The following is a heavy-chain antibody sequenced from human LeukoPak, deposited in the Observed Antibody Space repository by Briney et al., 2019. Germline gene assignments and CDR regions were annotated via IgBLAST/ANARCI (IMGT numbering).Heavy chain of an antibody. CDR2: IYYSGNT. Sequence: SETLSLTCTVSGGSISSSSYYWGWIRQLPGKGLEWIGSIYYSGNTYYNASLKSQVSISIDTSKNQFSLRLTSVTAADTAVYYCARNYDFWSGRDYWGQGTLVTVSS. J-gene: IGHJ4*02. CDR1: GGSISSSSYY. CDR3: ARNYDFWSGRDY. D-gene: IGHD3-3*01. V-gene: IGHV4-39*01.